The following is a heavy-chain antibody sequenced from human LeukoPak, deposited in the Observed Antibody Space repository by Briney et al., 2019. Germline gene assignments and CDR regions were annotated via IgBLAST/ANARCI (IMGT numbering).Heavy chain of an antibody. J-gene: IGHJ5*02. CDR3: ARDSGTTGEVKFDP. CDR1: GFTFNNYW. Sequence: GGSLRLSCAASGFTFNNYWMSWVRQAPGKGLEWVANIKQDGSEKHYVDSVKGRFTISRDNAKNSLYLQMNSLRAEDTAVYYCARDSGTTGEVKFDPWGQGTLVTVSS. CDR2: IKQDGSEK. D-gene: IGHD3-10*01. V-gene: IGHV3-7*01.